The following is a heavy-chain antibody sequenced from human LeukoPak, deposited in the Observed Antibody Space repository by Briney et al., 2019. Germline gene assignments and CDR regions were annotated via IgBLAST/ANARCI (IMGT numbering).Heavy chain of an antibody. CDR1: GYTFTSYD. Sequence: ASVKLSCKASGYTFTSYDINWVRQATGQGLEWMGWMNPNSGNTGYAQKFQGRVTMTRNTSISTAYMELSSLRSEDTAVYYCATRRIAVARNFDYWGQGTLVTVSS. D-gene: IGHD6-19*01. V-gene: IGHV1-8*01. CDR3: ATRRIAVARNFDY. CDR2: MNPNSGNT. J-gene: IGHJ4*02.